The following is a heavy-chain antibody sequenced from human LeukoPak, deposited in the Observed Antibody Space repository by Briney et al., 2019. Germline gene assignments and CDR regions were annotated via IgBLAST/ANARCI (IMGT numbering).Heavy chain of an antibody. D-gene: IGHD3-22*01. J-gene: IGHJ4*02. CDR2: IYHSGST. CDR3: ARDALNYDDGSGYQPFEF. V-gene: IGHV4-30-2*01. CDR1: GGSISSGGYY. Sequence: PSETLSLTCTVSGGSISSGGYYWSWIRQPPGKGLEWIGYIYHSGSTYYNPSLKSRVTISVDRSKNQFSLKLSSVTAADTAVYYCARDALNYDDGSGYQPFEFWGQGTRVTVSS.